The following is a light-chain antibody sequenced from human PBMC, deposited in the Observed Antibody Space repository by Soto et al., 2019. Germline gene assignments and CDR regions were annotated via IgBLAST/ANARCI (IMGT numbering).Light chain of an antibody. CDR1: QSFSSRY. J-gene: IGKJ2*02. V-gene: IGKV3-20*01. CDR2: DAS. Sequence: DIVLTQSPDTLSLSPGERATLACRASQSFSSRYLALYQHKPGQAPTLLIYDASRRATGIPDRFSGSGSGTDFTLTISRLEPEDIAVYYCQQYGSSPRTFGQGTKLEIK. CDR3: QQYGSSPRT.